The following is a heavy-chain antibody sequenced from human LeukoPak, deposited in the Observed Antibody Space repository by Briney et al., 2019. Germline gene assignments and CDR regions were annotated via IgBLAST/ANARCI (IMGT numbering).Heavy chain of an antibody. J-gene: IGHJ4*02. CDR1: GFTFTNYW. Sequence: PGGSLRLSCAASGFTFTNYWMYWVRQAPGKGLEWVANINEDGSETNYADSVKGRFTTSRDNARNSLSLQMNGLRSEDTAVYYCATYKNLPHTHFFDFWGQGALVTVSA. CDR2: INEDGSET. D-gene: IGHD1-1*01. V-gene: IGHV3-7*02. CDR3: ATYKNLPHTHFFDF.